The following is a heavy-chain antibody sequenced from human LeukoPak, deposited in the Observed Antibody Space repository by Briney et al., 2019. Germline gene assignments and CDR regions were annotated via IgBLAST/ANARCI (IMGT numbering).Heavy chain of an antibody. CDR2: INHSGNT. CDR1: GGSFSGYY. Sequence: SETLSLTCAVYGGSFSGYYCSWIRQPPGNGLEWIGEINHSGNTNYNPSLKSRVTISIDTSKNQFSLKLTSVTAADTAVYYCARMEDRSGFFDRWGQGTLVTVSS. CDR3: ARMEDRSGFFDR. V-gene: IGHV4-34*01. D-gene: IGHD3-22*01. J-gene: IGHJ4*02.